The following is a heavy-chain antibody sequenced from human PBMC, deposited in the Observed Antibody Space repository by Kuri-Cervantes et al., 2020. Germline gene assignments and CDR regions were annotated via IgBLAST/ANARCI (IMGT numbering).Heavy chain of an antibody. Sequence: GGSLRLSCAASGFTVSSNYMSWVRQAPGKGLEWVSAISGSGGSTYYADSVKGRFTISRDNSKNTLYLQMNSLRAEDTAVYYCAKMGQVWFGEDWFDPWGQGTLVTVSS. CDR2: ISGSGGST. CDR1: GFTVSSNY. CDR3: AKMGQVWFGEDWFDP. J-gene: IGHJ5*02. V-gene: IGHV3-23*01. D-gene: IGHD3-10*01.